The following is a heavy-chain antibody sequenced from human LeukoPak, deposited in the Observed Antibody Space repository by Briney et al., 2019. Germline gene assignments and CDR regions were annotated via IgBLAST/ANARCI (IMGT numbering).Heavy chain of an antibody. V-gene: IGHV4-39*01. Sequence: SETLSLTCAVSGGSISSGTYYWAWIRQPPGKGLEWIETISYSGSTYYNPSLKSRVTISVDKSKNQFSLRLSSVTAADTAVYYCARRAAYGSGSYFDSWGQGTLVTVSS. CDR3: ARRAAYGSGSYFDS. CDR1: GGSISSGTYY. J-gene: IGHJ5*01. D-gene: IGHD3-10*01. CDR2: ISYSGST.